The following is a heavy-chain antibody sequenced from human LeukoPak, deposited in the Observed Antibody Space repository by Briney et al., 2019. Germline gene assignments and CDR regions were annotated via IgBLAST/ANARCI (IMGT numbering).Heavy chain of an antibody. CDR3: ASHSSGHGSGSYSEYFQH. J-gene: IGHJ1*01. CDR1: GGSISSYY. CDR2: IYYGGST. V-gene: IGHV4-59*01. Sequence: NPSETLSLTCTVSGGSISSYYWSWIRQPPGKGLEWIGYIYYGGSTDYNPSLKSRVTISVDTSKNQFSLKLSSVTAADTAVYYCASHSSGHGSGSYSEYFQHWGQGTLVTVSS. D-gene: IGHD3-10*01.